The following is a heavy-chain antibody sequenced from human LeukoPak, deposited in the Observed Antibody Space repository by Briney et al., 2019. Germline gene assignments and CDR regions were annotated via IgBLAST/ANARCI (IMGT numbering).Heavy chain of an antibody. V-gene: IGHV5-51*01. CDR3: ARRKDYRSTENNYYYYGMGV. CDR1: GYSFTSYW. Sequence: GESLQISCKGSGYSFTSYWIGWGRQLPGKGLEGMGIIYPGDSDTRYSPSFQGQVTISADKSISTAYLQWSSLKASDTAMYYCARRKDYRSTENNYYYYGMGVWGQGTTVTVSS. D-gene: IGHD3-16*01. CDR2: IYPGDSDT. J-gene: IGHJ6*02.